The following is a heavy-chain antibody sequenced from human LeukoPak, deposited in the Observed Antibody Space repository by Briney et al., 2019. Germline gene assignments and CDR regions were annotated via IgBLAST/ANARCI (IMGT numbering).Heavy chain of an antibody. CDR2: ISSSGSTI. Sequence: GGSLRLSCAASGFTFSDYYMSWIRQAPGKGLEWVSYISSSGSTIYYADSVKGRFTISRDNAKNSLYLQMNSLRAEDTAVYYCARVQAVAGTLRLNYYFDYWGQGTRVTVSS. D-gene: IGHD6-19*01. CDR3: ARVQAVAGTLRLNYYFDY. J-gene: IGHJ4*02. CDR1: GFTFSDYY. V-gene: IGHV3-11*01.